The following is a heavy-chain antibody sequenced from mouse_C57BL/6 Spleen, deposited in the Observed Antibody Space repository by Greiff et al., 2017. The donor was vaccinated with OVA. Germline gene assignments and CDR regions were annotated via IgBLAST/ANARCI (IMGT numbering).Heavy chain of an antibody. Sequence: EVMLVESGGGLVKPGGSLKLSCAASGFTFSSYAMSWVRQTPEKRLGWVATISDGGSYTYYPDNVKGRFTISRDNAKNNLYLQMSHLKSEDTAMYYCARDGFSGSPYFDYWGQGTTLTVSS. V-gene: IGHV5-4*01. CDR1: GFTFSSYA. J-gene: IGHJ2*01. CDR3: ARDGFSGSPYFDY. D-gene: IGHD1-1*01. CDR2: ISDGGSYT.